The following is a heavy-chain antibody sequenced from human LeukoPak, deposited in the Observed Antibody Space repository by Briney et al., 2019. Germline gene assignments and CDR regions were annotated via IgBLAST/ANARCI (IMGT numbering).Heavy chain of an antibody. J-gene: IGHJ4*02. V-gene: IGHV4-34*01. CDR3: ARNGAVAGTGGGLY. D-gene: IGHD6-19*01. CDR2: INHSGST. CDR1: GGSFSGYY. Sequence: SETLSLTCAVYGGSFSGYYWSWIRQPPGKGLEWIGEINHSGSTNYNPSLKSRVTISVDTSKNQFSLKLSSVTAADTAVYYCARNGAVAGTGGGLYWGQGTLVTVSS.